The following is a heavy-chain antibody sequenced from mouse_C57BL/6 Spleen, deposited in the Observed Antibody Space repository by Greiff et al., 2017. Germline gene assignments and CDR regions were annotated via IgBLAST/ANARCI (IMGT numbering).Heavy chain of an antibody. D-gene: IGHD2-1*01. J-gene: IGHJ4*01. CDR1: GYTFTSYW. V-gene: IGHV1-69*01. CDR2: IDPSDSYT. Sequence: QVQLQQPGAELVMPGASVKLSCKASGYTFTSYWMHWVKQRPGQGLEWIGEIDPSDSYTNYNQKFKGKSTLTVDKSSSTAYMQLSSLTSEDSAVYYCARGGYYGNYRYAMDYWGQGTSVTVSS. CDR3: ARGGYYGNYRYAMDY.